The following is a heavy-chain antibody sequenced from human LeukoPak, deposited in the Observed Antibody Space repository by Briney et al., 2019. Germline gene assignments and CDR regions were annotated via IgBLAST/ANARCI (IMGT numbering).Heavy chain of an antibody. CDR2: IYYSGST. V-gene: IGHV4-39*01. Sequence: SETLSLTCTVSGGSVNTTHYYWGWIRPPPGKGPEWIGSIYYSGSTYYNPSLKSRDTISVDTSKNQFSLKLNSVTAADTAVYYCARLMTAVTYDYWGQGTLVTVSS. CDR3: ARLMTAVTYDY. J-gene: IGHJ4*02. D-gene: IGHD4-11*01. CDR1: GGSVNTTHYY.